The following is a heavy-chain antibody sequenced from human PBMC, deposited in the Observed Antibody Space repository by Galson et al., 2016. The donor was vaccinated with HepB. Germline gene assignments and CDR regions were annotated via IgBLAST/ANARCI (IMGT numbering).Heavy chain of an antibody. CDR2: ISGSGGST. CDR1: GFIFSSYA. CDR3: AKVGQWLVPAYYFDY. D-gene: IGHD6-19*01. V-gene: IGHV3-23*01. J-gene: IGHJ4*02. Sequence: SLRLSCAGSGFIFSSYAMNWVRQAPGKGLEWVSVISGSGGSTYYADSVKGRFSISRDNSKNTLYLQMNSLRADDTAVYYCAKVGQWLVPAYYFDYWGQGILVTASS.